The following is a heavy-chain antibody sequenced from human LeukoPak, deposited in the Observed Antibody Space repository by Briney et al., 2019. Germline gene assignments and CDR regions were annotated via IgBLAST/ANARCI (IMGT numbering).Heavy chain of an antibody. V-gene: IGHV4-61*01. D-gene: IGHD3-10*01. Sequence: SETLSLTCTVSGGSVNSGSYYWSWIRQPPGKGLEWIGYIYYSGSTTCNPSLKSRVTISVDTSKNQFSLKLSSVTAEDTAVYYCARVLYYYGSGSYYGIFDYWGQGTLVTVSS. CDR3: ARVLYYYGSGSYYGIFDY. J-gene: IGHJ4*02. CDR1: GGSVNSGSYY. CDR2: IYYSGST.